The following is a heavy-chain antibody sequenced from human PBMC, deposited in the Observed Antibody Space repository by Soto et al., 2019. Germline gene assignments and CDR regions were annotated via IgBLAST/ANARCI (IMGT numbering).Heavy chain of an antibody. J-gene: IGHJ4*02. CDR1: GFTFSTFA. D-gene: IGHD6-19*01. CDR3: YSSGW. Sequence: QVQLVESGGGVVQPGRSLRLSCAASGFTFSTFAMHWVRQAPGKGLEWVAVISDDGITKYYADSVKGRFTISRDNSKNTLYLETNSLRAEDTAVYYGYSSGWWGQGTLVTVSS. V-gene: IGHV3-30*03. CDR2: ISDDGITK.